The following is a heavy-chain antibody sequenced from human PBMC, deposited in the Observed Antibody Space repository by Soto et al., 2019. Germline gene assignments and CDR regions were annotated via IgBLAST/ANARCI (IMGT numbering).Heavy chain of an antibody. CDR2: IRSKAYGGTT. J-gene: IGHJ5*02. V-gene: IGHV3-49*03. CDR1: GFTFGDYA. Sequence: GGSLRLSCTASGFTFGDYAMSWFRQAPGKGLEWVGFIRSKAYGGTTEYAASVKGRFTISRDDSKSIAYLQMNSLKTEDTAVYYCTREVYCSSTSCYSFPHNWFDPWGQGTLVTVSS. CDR3: TREVYCSSTSCYSFPHNWFDP. D-gene: IGHD2-2*01.